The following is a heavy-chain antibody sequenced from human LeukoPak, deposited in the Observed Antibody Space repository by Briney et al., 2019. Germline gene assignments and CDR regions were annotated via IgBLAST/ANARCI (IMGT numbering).Heavy chain of an antibody. V-gene: IGHV3-23*01. Sequence: PGGSLRLSCAASGFTFSSSAMSWVRQAPGKGLEWVSAISNNGGYTYYADSVQGRFTISRDNSKSTLCLQMNSLRAEDTAVYYCAKQSWYCSDGSYYFPYWGQGTLVTVSS. D-gene: IGHD2-15*01. CDR2: ISNNGGYT. CDR1: GFTFSSSA. J-gene: IGHJ4*02. CDR3: AKQSWYCSDGSYYFPY.